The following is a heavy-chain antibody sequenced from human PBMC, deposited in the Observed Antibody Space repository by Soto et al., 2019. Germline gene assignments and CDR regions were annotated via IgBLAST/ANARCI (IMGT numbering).Heavy chain of an antibody. Sequence: APVKVSCKASGFLFSSHGVNWVRRAPGQGLEWSGWIGGYHANAKYAQRFQGRITMSTDTATNTAYIEQRSLRSDDMSMYYCASWAAQARDFGGPFDYWGQGTLVTVAS. CDR1: GFLFSSHG. CDR3: ASWAAQARDFGGPFDY. J-gene: IGHJ4*02. CDR2: IGGYHANA. D-gene: IGHD4-17*01. V-gene: IGHV1-18*03.